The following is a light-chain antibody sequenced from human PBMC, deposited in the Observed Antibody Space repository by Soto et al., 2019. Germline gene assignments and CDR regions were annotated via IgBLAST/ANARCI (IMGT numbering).Light chain of an antibody. Sequence: DIQMTQSPSTLSGSVGDRVTITCRASQTISSWLAWYQQKPGKAPKLLIYKASTLKSGVPSRFSGSGSGTEFTLTISSLQPDYFATYYCQHYNSYSEAFGQATKVDIK. CDR3: QHYNSYSEA. V-gene: IGKV1-5*03. J-gene: IGKJ1*01. CDR2: KAS. CDR1: QTISSW.